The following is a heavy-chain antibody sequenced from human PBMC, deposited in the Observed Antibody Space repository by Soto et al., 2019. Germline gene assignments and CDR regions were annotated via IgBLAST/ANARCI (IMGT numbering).Heavy chain of an antibody. Sequence: SETLSLTCTVSGGSISSYYWSWIRQPPGKGLEWIGYIYYSGSTNYNPSLKSRVTISVDTSKNQFSLKLSSVTAADTAVYYCARLMVVAATTYYFDPWGQGTVVTVSS. J-gene: IGHJ4*02. CDR1: GGSISSYY. CDR2: IYYSGST. CDR3: ARLMVVAATTYYFDP. D-gene: IGHD2-15*01. V-gene: IGHV4-59*08.